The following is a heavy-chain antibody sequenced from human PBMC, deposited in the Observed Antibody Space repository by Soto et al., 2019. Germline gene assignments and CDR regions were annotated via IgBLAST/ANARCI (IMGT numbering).Heavy chain of an antibody. J-gene: IGHJ6*02. D-gene: IGHD2-2*02. CDR3: AADRSEDCRSTSCYKGDPLAAYYGMDV. CDR1: GFTFTSSA. CDR2: IVVGSGNT. V-gene: IGHV1-58*01. Sequence: SVKVSCKASGFTFTSSAVQWVRQARGQRLEWIGWIVVGSGNTNYAQKFQERVTVTRDMSTSTAYMELSSLRSEDTAVYYCAADRSEDCRSTSCYKGDPLAAYYGMDVWGQGTTVTVSS.